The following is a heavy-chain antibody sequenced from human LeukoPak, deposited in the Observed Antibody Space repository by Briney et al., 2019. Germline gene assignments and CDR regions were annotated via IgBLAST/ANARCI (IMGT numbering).Heavy chain of an antibody. Sequence: PSEGLSLTCAVYGGSFSGYYWSWIRQPPGKGLEWIGEINHSGSTNYNPSLKSRVTISVDTSKNQFSLKLSFVTAADTAVYYCARGRGWLQILFDYWGQGTLVTVSS. CDR1: GGSFSGYY. V-gene: IGHV4-34*01. D-gene: IGHD5-24*01. CDR2: INHSGST. CDR3: ARGRGWLQILFDY. J-gene: IGHJ4*02.